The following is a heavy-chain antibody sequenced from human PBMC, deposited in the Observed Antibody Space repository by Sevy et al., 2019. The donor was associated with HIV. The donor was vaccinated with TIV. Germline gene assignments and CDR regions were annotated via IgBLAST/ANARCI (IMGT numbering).Heavy chain of an antibody. CDR2: IKQDGSEK. V-gene: IGHV3-7*01. Sequence: GGSLRLSCAASGFTFSSYWMHWVHQAPGKGLEWVANIKQDGSEKYYVDSVKGRFTISRDNAKNSLYLQMNSLRPEDTSVYYCGRAMDVWGQGTTVTVSS. J-gene: IGHJ6*02. CDR3: GRAMDV. CDR1: GFTFSSYW.